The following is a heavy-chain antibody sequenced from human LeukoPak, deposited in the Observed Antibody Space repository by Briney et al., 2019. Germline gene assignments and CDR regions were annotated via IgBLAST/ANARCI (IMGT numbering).Heavy chain of an antibody. CDR3: ARDSTVFGVVNLGGLNWFDH. J-gene: IGHJ5*02. D-gene: IGHD3-3*01. CDR2: IYASGST. Sequence: PETLSLTCSVSGGSISSYYWSWIRQPAGKGLEWIGRIYASGSTNYNPSLKGRVTMSVDTSKNQFSLKLSSVTAADTAVYYCARDSTVFGVVNLGGLNWFDHWGQGTLVTVSS. CDR1: GGSISSYY. V-gene: IGHV4-4*07.